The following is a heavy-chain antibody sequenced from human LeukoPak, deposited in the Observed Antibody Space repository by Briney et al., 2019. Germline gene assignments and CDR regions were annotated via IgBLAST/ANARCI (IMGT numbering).Heavy chain of an antibody. CDR3: ARVYYGSGSLYCYYYYMDV. CDR2: IYSGGST. V-gene: IGHV3-53*01. J-gene: IGHJ6*03. D-gene: IGHD3-10*01. CDR1: GFTVSSNY. Sequence: GGSLRLSCAASGFTVSSNYMSWVRQAPGKGLEWVSVIYSGGSTCYADSVKGRFTISRDNSKNTLYLQMNSLRAEDTAVYYCARVYYGSGSLYCYYYYMDVWGKGTTVTISS.